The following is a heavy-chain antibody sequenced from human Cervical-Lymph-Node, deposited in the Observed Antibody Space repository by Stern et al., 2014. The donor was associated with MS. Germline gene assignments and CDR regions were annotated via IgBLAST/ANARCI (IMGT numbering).Heavy chain of an antibody. D-gene: IGHD2-21*02. J-gene: IGHJ3*02. CDR2: IYSTGST. Sequence: QVQLQESGPGLVKPSQTLSLTCTVSGGSISSGSYYWTWIRQPAGKGLEWIGHIYSTGSTKYNPSLKRRVTISGDTSKNQFSRKRRSVTAADTAVYYCARDPPLTLKGAFDIWGQGTMVTVSS. CDR1: GGSISSGSYY. V-gene: IGHV4-61*02. CDR3: ARDPPLTLKGAFDI.